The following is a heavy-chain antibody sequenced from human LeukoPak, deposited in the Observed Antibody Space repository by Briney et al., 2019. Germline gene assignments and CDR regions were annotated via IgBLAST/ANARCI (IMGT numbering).Heavy chain of an antibody. Sequence: PGGSLRLSCAASGLTFRNYWMSWVRQAPGRGLEWVATIKQDGSETYYVDSVKGRFTISRDNAQNLLYLQMNTLRDEDTSVYFCASMWEGGYWGQGTLVTVSS. D-gene: IGHD1-26*01. CDR3: ASMWEGGY. CDR2: IKQDGSET. CDR1: GLTFRNYW. V-gene: IGHV3-7*01. J-gene: IGHJ4*02.